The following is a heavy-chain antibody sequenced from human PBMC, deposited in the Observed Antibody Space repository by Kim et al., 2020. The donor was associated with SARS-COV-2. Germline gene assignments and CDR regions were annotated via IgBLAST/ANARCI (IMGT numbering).Heavy chain of an antibody. D-gene: IGHD1-1*01. CDR3: AKRDAGNGANLYFDF. J-gene: IGHJ2*01. Sequence: GGSLRLSCSASGFTFSSHSMHWVRQTPGKGLEYVSSINDNGRSTYYADSVKGRFTISRDNSKNTLYLQMSSLRPEDTAVYYCAKRDAGNGANLYFDFW. V-gene: IGHV3-64D*06. CDR1: GFTFSSHS. CDR2: INDNGRST.